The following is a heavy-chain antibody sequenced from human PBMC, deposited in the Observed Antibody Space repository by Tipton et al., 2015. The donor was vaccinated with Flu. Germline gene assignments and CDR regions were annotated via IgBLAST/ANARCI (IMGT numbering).Heavy chain of an antibody. CDR1: GFTFSSYS. J-gene: IGHJ4*02. CDR3: ARHTGDSVRGVIDY. V-gene: IGHV4-38-2*01. CDR2: IYHSGST. Sequence: LRLSCAASGFTFSSYSMNWVRQAPGKGLEWIGTIYHSGSTYYNPSLKSRLTMSVDTSKNQFSLKLSSVTAADTAVYYCARHTGDSVRGVIDYWGQGTLVTVSS. D-gene: IGHD3-10*02.